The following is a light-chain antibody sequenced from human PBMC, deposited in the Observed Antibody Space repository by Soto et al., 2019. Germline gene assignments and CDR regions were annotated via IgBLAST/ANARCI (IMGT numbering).Light chain of an antibody. J-gene: IGKJ4*01. CDR1: QIVSGNY. V-gene: IGKV3-11*01. CDR2: DAS. Sequence: EIRFTLSPGTLSLSPGQRDTLSRRATQIVSGNYLAWYQQKPGKAPRLLIYDASNRDSGIPARFSGSGSGTDFTLTISSLEPEDFAVYYCQQRSDWPLTFGGGTKV. CDR3: QQRSDWPLT.